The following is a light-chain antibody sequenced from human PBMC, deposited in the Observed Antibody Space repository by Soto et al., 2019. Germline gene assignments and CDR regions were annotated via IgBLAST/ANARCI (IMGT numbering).Light chain of an antibody. V-gene: IGKV3-15*01. CDR3: QQFNNWPQYT. Sequence: IVMTQSPATLSVSPGERATLSCRASQSIGSDVAWYRQKPGQPPTLILYGASTRAIGIRARFSGSGSGTEFAGTINSLHSEDSALYYCQQFNNWPQYTVGQGP. J-gene: IGKJ2*01. CDR2: GAS. CDR1: QSIGSD.